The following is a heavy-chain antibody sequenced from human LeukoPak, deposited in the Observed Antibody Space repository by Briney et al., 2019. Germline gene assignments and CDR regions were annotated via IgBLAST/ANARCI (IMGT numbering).Heavy chain of an antibody. CDR2: ISITGYYI. CDR3: RRGLVSSEYPPTFVPDF. CDR1: GFTFKKYA. D-gene: IGHD2/OR15-2a*01. Sequence: GDSLRLSCAASGFTFKKYAMNWVRQAPGKGLEWVSSISITGYYINDADSVKGRFTISRDNSKNSLYLQMNSLRDEDTAVYYCRRGLVSSEYPPTFVPDFWGQGTLVTVSS. V-gene: IGHV3-21*01. J-gene: IGHJ4*02.